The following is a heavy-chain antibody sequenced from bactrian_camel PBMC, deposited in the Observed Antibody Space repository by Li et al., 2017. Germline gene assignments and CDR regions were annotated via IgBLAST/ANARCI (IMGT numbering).Heavy chain of an antibody. V-gene: IGHV3S53*01. CDR1: RYLVNTNC. CDR3: AACYTAAMTFRH. D-gene: IGHD4*01. CDR2: IDNDGGT. Sequence: HVQLVESGGGSVQAGGSLRLSCVSSRYLVNTNCMVRFRQAAGKEREAVAVIDNDGGTSYADSVKGRFTISQTERKNMLYLQMNSLKTEDTAVYYCAACYTAAMTFRHWGQGTQVTVS. J-gene: IGHJ4*01.